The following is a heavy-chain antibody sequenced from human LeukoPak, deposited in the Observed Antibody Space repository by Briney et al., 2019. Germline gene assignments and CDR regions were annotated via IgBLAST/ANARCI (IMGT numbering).Heavy chain of an antibody. V-gene: IGHV4-39*07. CDR1: GGSISSSSYY. CDR2: IYYSGIT. D-gene: IGHD3-22*01. CDR3: ASRGYYDNSAYFRN. J-gene: IGHJ4*02. Sequence: SETLSLTCTVSGGSISSSSYYWGWIRQPPGKGLEWIGIIYYSGITSYNPSLKSRVTISVDTSKNQFSLNLTSVTAADTAVYFCASRGYYDNSAYFRNWGQGTLVTVSS.